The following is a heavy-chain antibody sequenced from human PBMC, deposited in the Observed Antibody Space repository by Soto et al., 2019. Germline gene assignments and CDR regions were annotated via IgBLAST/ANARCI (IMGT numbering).Heavy chain of an antibody. CDR3: ERYYDFWSGYYVFDY. CDR2: IFSNDEK. Sequence: QVTLKESGPVLVKPTETLTLTCTVSGFSLSNARMGVSWIRQPPGKALEWLAHIFSNDEKSYSTSLKSRLTISKDTSKSQVVLTMTNMDPVDTATYYCERYYDFWSGYYVFDYWGQGTLVTVSS. J-gene: IGHJ4*02. CDR1: GFSLSNARMG. V-gene: IGHV2-26*01. D-gene: IGHD3-3*01.